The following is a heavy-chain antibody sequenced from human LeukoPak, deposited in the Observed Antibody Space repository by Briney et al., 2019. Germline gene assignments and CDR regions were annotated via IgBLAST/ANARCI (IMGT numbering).Heavy chain of an antibody. CDR2: ISSSGDAL. J-gene: IGHJ3*02. Sequence: GGSLRLSCAASGFTFSDYYMTWIRQAPGKGLEWLSYISSSGDALYHADSLRGRFTNSRDNAENSLYLQMNSLRAEDTAVYYCARGYDFWSGRSAFDIWGQGTMVTVSS. V-gene: IGHV3-11*04. CDR1: GFTFSDYY. D-gene: IGHD3-3*01. CDR3: ARGYDFWSGRSAFDI.